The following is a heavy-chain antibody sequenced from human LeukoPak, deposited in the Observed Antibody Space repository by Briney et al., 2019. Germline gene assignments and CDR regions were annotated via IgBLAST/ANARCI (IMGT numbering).Heavy chain of an antibody. Sequence: GGSLRLSCAASGFTFSSYWMSWVRQAPGKGLEWVANIKQDGSEKYYVDSVKGRFTISRDNAKNSLYLQMNSLRAEDTVVYYCARGRGYSYVIYFDYWGQGTLVTVSS. CDR3: ARGRGYSYVIYFDY. V-gene: IGHV3-7*01. D-gene: IGHD5-18*01. J-gene: IGHJ4*02. CDR2: IKQDGSEK. CDR1: GFTFSSYW.